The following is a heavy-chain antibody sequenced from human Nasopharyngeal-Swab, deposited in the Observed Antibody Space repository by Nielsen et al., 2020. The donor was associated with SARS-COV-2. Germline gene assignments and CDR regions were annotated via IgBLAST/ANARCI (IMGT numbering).Heavy chain of an antibody. V-gene: IGHV1-69*04. D-gene: IGHD2-21*01. CDR3: ARIHFVVGRGYFTGLDV. CDR2: INPILGIA. J-gene: IGHJ6*02. Sequence: SVKVSCKASGGTFNTHAMNWVRQAPGQGLEWMGRINPILGIADNAQKFQDRVTITVDKSTSTAYMELRSLTSEDTAVYYCARIHFVVGRGYFTGLDVWVQGTSVTVSS. CDR1: GGTFNTHA.